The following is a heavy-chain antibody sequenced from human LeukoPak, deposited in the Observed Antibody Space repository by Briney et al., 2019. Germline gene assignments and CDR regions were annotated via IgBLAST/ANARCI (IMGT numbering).Heavy chain of an antibody. CDR3: AREVMLTVTLYYYYYMDV. V-gene: IGHV3-30*04. D-gene: IGHD4-11*01. CDR1: GFTFSSYA. J-gene: IGHJ6*03. CDR2: ISYDGSNK. Sequence: GGSLRPSCAASGFTFSSYAMHWVRQAPGKGLEWVAVISYDGSNKYYADSVKGRFTISRDNSKNTLYLQMNSLRAEDMAVYYCAREVMLTVTLYYYYYMDVWGKGTTVTVSS.